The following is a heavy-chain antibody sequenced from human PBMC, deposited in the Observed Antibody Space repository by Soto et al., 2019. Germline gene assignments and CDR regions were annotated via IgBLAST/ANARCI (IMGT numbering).Heavy chain of an antibody. V-gene: IGHV1-3*01. CDR3: ARMGCSGGSCYRDYYYYGMDV. J-gene: IGHJ6*02. Sequence: ASVKVSCKASGYTFTSYAMHWVRQAPGQRLEWMGWINAGNGNTKYSQKFQGRVTITRDTSASTAYMELSSLRSEDTAVYYCARMGCSGGSCYRDYYYYGMDVWGQGTTVTVSS. CDR1: GYTFTSYA. CDR2: INAGNGNT. D-gene: IGHD2-15*01.